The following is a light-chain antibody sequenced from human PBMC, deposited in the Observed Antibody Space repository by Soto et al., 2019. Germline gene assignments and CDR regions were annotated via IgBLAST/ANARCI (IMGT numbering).Light chain of an antibody. CDR2: DVT. Sequence: QSALTQPPSVSGSPGQSITISCTGTSSDIGGYNYVSWYQQHPGNAPKLIIYDVTNRPSGVSNRFSGSKSGDTASLTISGLLAEDEADYYCSSYTSSTTLSIFGGGTKLTVL. J-gene: IGLJ2*01. CDR3: SSYTSSTTLSI. CDR1: SSDIGGYNY. V-gene: IGLV2-14*01.